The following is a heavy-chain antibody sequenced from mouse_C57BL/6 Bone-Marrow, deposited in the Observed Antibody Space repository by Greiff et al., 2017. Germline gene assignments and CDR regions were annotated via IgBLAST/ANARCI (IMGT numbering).Heavy chain of an antibody. J-gene: IGHJ3*01. V-gene: IGHV14-4*01. CDR1: GFNIKDDY. CDR3: TTGLYYDYDVGFAY. D-gene: IGHD2-4*01. CDR2: IDPENGDT. Sequence: VQLQQSGAELVRPGASVKLSCTASGFNIKDDYMHWVKQRPEQGLEWIGWIDPENGDTEYASKFQGKATITADTSSNTAYLQLSSLTSEDTAVYYGTTGLYYDYDVGFAYWGQGTLVTVSA.